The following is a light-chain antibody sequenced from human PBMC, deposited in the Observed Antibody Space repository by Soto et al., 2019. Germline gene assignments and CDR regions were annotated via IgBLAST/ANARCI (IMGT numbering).Light chain of an antibody. CDR3: QSYDSSNVV. CDR1: SGSIARNY. CDR2: EDN. V-gene: IGLV6-57*04. J-gene: IGLJ2*01. Sequence: NFMLTQPHSVSGSPGETVTISCTRSSGSIARNYVQWYRQRPGSAPTTVIYEDNQRPSGVSDRFSGSIDSSSNSASLTISGLKAEGEADYYCQSYDSSNVVFGGGTKLTVL.